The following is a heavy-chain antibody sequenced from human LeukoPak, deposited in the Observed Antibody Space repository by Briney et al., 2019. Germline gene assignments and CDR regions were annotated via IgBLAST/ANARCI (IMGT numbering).Heavy chain of an antibody. CDR3: ARDQGPYCSGGSCYSGNWFDP. CDR1: GGSFSDYF. J-gene: IGHJ5*02. V-gene: IGHV4-34*01. D-gene: IGHD2-15*01. CDR2: INHSGST. Sequence: SETLSLTCAVYGGSFSDYFRSWLRQPPEKGLEWIGEINHSGSTNYNSSLKSRVTISVDTSKDQFSLKLSSVTAADTAVYYCARDQGPYCSGGSCYSGNWFDPWGQGTLVTVSS.